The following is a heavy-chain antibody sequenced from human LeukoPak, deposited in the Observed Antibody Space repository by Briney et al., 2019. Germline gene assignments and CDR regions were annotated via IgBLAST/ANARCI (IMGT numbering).Heavy chain of an antibody. J-gene: IGHJ3*02. V-gene: IGHV1-69*06. CDR3: ARVRRQQLGAYLQSSFDI. CDR1: GGTFSSYA. CDR2: IIPIFGTA. Sequence: SVKVSCKASGGTFSSYAISWVRQAPGQGLEWMGGIIPIFGTANYAQKFQGRVTITADKSTSTAYMELSSLRSEDTAVYYCARVRRQQLGAYLQSSFDIWGQGTMVTVSS. D-gene: IGHD6-13*01.